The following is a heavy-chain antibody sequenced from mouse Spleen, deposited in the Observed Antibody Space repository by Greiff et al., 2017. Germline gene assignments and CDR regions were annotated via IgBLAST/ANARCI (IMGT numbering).Heavy chain of an antibody. CDR3: ARSGHYYGSSYNDMDY. CDR2: INPNYGTT. CDR1: GYSFTDYN. J-gene: IGHJ4*01. V-gene: IGHV1-39*01. Sequence: EVKLMESGPELVKPGASVKISCKASGYSFTDYNMNWVKQSNGKSLEWIGVINPNYGTTSYNQKFKGKATLTVDQSSSTAYMQLNSLTSEDSAVYYCARSGHYYGSSYNDMDYWGQGTSVTVSS. D-gene: IGHD1-1*01.